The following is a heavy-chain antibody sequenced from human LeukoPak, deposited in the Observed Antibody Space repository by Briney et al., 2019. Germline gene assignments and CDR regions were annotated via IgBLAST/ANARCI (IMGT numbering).Heavy chain of an antibody. CDR1: GGFISSSSYY. CDR3: ARPVNYYGSFDY. V-gene: IGHV4-39*01. CDR2: IYYSGST. D-gene: IGHD3-10*01. Sequence: SETLSLTCTVSGGFISSSSYYWGWIRQPPGKGLEWIGSIYYSGSTYYNPSLKSRVTISVDTSKNQFSLKLSSVTAADTAVYYCARPVNYYGSFDYWGQGTLVTVSS. J-gene: IGHJ4*02.